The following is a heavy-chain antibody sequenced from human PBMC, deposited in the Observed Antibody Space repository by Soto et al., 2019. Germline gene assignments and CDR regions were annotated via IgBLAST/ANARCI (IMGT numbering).Heavy chain of an antibody. V-gene: IGHV3-23*01. J-gene: IGHJ4*02. CDR1: AFTFSSYA. CDR2: ISHSGGTT. CDR3: AKGDIVPTITLCDY. D-gene: IGHD5-12*01. Sequence: PGGSLRLSCAASAFTFSSYAMSWVRQAPGKGLEWVSSISHSGGTTYYADSVKGRFTISRDNSKNTLYLQMNSLRADDTAVYYCAKGDIVPTITLCDYWGQGTQVTVSS.